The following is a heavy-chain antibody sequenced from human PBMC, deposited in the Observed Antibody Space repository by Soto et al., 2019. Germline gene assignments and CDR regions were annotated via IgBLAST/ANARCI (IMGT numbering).Heavy chain of an antibody. CDR1: GFTFSSYA. CDR2: ISSDGSNK. J-gene: IGHJ6*02. CDR3: ARRFWGYGMDV. D-gene: IGHD7-27*01. Sequence: QVQLVESGGGVVQPGRSLRLSCAASGFTFSSYAMHWVRQAPGKGLEWVAVISSDGSNKYYADSVKGRFTISSDNSKNALYLQMNGLRAEDTAVYYCARRFWGYGMDVWGQGTTVTVSS. V-gene: IGHV3-30-3*01.